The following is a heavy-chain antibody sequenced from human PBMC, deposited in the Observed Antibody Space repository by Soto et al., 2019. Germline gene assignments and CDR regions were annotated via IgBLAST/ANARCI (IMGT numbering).Heavy chain of an antibody. CDR1: GGSISGCY. CDR3: ARVRRDYYDSSGYYYVEYFQH. J-gene: IGHJ1*01. CDR2: IYYSAST. V-gene: IGHV4-59*01. D-gene: IGHD3-22*01. Sequence: SETLSLTCTVFGGSISGCYWSWIRQPPGKGLERLRYIYYSASTNYNPSLNRRVTISADTSKNQVSLTLSSVTAAHTAVYYCARVRRDYYDSSGYYYVEYFQHWSQGTLVTFS.